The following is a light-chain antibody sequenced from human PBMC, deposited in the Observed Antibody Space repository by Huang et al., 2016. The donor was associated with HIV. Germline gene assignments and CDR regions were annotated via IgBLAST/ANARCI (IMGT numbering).Light chain of an antibody. CDR3: QQYFTTPLA. V-gene: IGKV1-NL1*01. CDR2: AAS. J-gene: IGKJ4*01. CDR1: QAISNS. Sequence: IQMTQSPSSLSASVGDRVTITCRASQAISNSLVWYQQKPEKAPKLLLFAASRLDSGVPSSVRGSGSGTDYTLTISSLQPDEFATYYCQQYFTTPLAFGGGTKVEIK.